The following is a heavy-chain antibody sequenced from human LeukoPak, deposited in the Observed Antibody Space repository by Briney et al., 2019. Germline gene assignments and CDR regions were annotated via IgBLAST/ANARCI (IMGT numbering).Heavy chain of an antibody. V-gene: IGHV3-30*03. CDR2: ISYDGSNK. Sequence: HPGRSLRLSCAASGFTFSSYGMHWVRQAPGKGLEWVAVISYDGSNKYYADSVKGRFTISRDNSKNTLYLQMNSLRAEDTAVYYCARDYGRAFDYWGQGTLVTVSS. CDR3: ARDYGRAFDY. J-gene: IGHJ4*02. D-gene: IGHD3-16*01. CDR1: GFTFSSYG.